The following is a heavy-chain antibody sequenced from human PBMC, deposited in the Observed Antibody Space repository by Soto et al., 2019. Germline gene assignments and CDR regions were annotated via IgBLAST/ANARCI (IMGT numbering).Heavy chain of an antibody. J-gene: IGHJ4*02. CDR3: AKGAAVSGDYYFHY. V-gene: IGHV3-33*06. CDR1: GFTFSSYG. D-gene: IGHD6-19*01. CDR2: IWYDGSNK. Sequence: PGGSLRLSCAASGFTFSSYGMHWVRQAPGKGLEWVAVIWYDGSNKYYADSVKGRFTISRDNSKNTLYLQMNSLRVEDTAVYYCAKGAAVSGDYYFHYWGQGALVTVSS.